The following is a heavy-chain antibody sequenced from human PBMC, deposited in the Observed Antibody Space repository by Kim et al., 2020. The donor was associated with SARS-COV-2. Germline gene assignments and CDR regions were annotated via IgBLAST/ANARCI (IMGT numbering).Heavy chain of an antibody. J-gene: IGHJ6*02. V-gene: IGHV5-10-1*01. CDR2: IDPSDSYT. D-gene: IGHD6-6*01. Sequence: GESLKISCKGSGYSFTSYWISWVRQMPGKGLEWMGRIDPSDSYTNYSPSFQGHVTISADKSISTAYLQWSSLKASDTAMYYCASPDRGSIAARWQGGEYYYYGMDVWGQGTTVTVSS. CDR1: GYSFTSYW. CDR3: ASPDRGSIAARWQGGEYYYYGMDV.